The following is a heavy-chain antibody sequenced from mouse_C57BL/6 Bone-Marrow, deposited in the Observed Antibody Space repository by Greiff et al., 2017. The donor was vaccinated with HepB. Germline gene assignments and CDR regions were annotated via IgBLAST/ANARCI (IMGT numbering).Heavy chain of an antibody. CDR1: GFTFSDYY. V-gene: IGHV5-12*01. CDR3: ARHYPAYFDY. CDR2: ISNGGGST. Sequence: DVQLQESGGGLVQPGGSLKLSCAASGFTFSDYYMYWVRQTPEKRLEWVAYISNGGGSTYYPDTVKGRFTISRDNAKNTLYLQMSRLKSEDTAMYYCARHYPAYFDYWGQGTTLTVSS. J-gene: IGHJ2*01.